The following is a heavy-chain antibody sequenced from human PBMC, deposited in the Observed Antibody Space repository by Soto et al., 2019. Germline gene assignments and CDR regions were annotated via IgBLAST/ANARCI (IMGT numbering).Heavy chain of an antibody. Sequence: PSETLSLTCTVSGGSISSSSYYWGWIRQPPGKGLEWIGSIYYSGSTYYNPSLKSRVTISVDTSKNQFSLKLSSVTAADTAVYYCARHAKGYCSGGSCYSEIDNWFDPWGQGTLVTVSS. CDR2: IYYSGST. CDR1: GGSISSSSYY. D-gene: IGHD2-15*01. V-gene: IGHV4-39*01. CDR3: ARHAKGYCSGGSCYSEIDNWFDP. J-gene: IGHJ5*02.